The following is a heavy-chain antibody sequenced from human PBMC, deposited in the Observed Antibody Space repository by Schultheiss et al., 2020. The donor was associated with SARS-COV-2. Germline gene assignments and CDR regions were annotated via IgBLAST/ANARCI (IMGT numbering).Heavy chain of an antibody. Sequence: GGSLRLSCAASGFTVSSNYMSWVRQAPGKGLEWVSVISGSGGSTYYADSVKGRFTISRDNSKNTLYLQMNSLRAEDTAVYYCASCGASCHYYGMDVWGQGTTVTVSS. CDR1: GFTVSSNY. V-gene: IGHV3-23*01. J-gene: IGHJ6*02. CDR3: ASCGASCHYYGMDV. CDR2: ISGSGGST. D-gene: IGHD2-2*01.